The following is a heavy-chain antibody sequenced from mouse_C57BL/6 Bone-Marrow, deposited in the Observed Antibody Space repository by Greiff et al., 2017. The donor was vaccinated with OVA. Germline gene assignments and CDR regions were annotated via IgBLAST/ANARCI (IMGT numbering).Heavy chain of an antibody. V-gene: IGHV1-81*01. CDR2: IYPRSGNT. Sequence: QVQLKESGAELARPGASVKLSCKASGYTFTSYGISWVKQRTGQGLEWIGEIYPRSGNTYYNEKFKGKATLTADKSSSTAYMELRSLTSEDSAVYFCARTLYDYDWFAYWGQGTLVTVSA. D-gene: IGHD2-4*01. J-gene: IGHJ3*01. CDR1: GYTFTSYG. CDR3: ARTLYDYDWFAY.